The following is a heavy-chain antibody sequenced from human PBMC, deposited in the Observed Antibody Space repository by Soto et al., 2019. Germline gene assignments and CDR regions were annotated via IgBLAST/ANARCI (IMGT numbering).Heavy chain of an antibody. CDR1: GGSISSGGYY. D-gene: IGHD6-6*01. CDR2: IYYSGST. V-gene: IGHV4-31*03. CDR3: ASEAPYSSSSGRSFDY. Sequence: PSETLSLTCTVSGGSISSGGYYWSWIRQHPGKGLEWIGYIYYSGSTYYNPSLKSRVTISVDTSKNQFSLKLSSVTAADTAVYYCASEAPYSSSSGRSFDYWGREPWSPSPQ. J-gene: IGHJ4*02.